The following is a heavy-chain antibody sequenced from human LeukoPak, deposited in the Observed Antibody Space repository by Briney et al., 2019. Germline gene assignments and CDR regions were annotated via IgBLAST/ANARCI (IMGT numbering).Heavy chain of an antibody. D-gene: IGHD6-6*01. Sequence: PGGSLRLSCAASGFTFSTYWMSWVRQAPGKGLEWVANIKQDGSEKYYVDSVKGRFTISRDNSKNTLYLQMNSLRAEDTAVYYCARPYSSSSWLPFAWFDPWGQGSLVTVSS. CDR1: GFTFSTYW. CDR2: IKQDGSEK. V-gene: IGHV3-7*03. J-gene: IGHJ5*02. CDR3: ARPYSSSSWLPFAWFDP.